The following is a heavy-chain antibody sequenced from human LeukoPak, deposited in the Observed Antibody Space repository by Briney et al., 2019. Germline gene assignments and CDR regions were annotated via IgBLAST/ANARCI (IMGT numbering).Heavy chain of an antibody. J-gene: IGHJ6*04. CDR3: TTAYYYGSGSYLDYYYYGMDV. D-gene: IGHD3-10*01. CDR2: IKSKTDGGTT. V-gene: IGHV3-15*01. CDR1: GFTFSNAW. Sequence: GGSLRLSCAASGFTFSNAWMSWVRQAPGKGLEWVGRIKSKTDGGTTDYAAPVKGRFTISRDDSKNMLYLQMNSLKTEDTAVYYCTTAYYYGSGSYLDYYYYGMDVWGKGTTVTVSS.